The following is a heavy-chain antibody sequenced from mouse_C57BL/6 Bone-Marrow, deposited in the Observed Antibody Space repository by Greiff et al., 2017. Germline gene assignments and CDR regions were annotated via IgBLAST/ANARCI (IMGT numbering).Heavy chain of an antibody. CDR1: GYSFTGYY. J-gene: IGHJ1*03. V-gene: IGHV1-42*01. D-gene: IGHD1-1*01. Sequence: VQLKESGPELVKPGASVKISCKASGYSFTGYYMNWVKQSPEKSLEWIGEINPSTGGTTYNQKFKAKATLTVDKSSSTAYMKLKSLTSEDSAVYYCARSSYCGSGYPWYFDVWGTGTTVTVSS. CDR3: ARSSYCGSGYPWYFDV. CDR2: INPSTGGT.